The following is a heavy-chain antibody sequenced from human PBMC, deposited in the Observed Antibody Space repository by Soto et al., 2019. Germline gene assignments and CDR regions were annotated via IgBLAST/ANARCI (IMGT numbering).Heavy chain of an antibody. V-gene: IGHV4-59*08. J-gene: IGHJ4*02. CDR1: GGSISSYY. Sequence: SETLSLTCTVSGGSISSYYWSWIRQPPGKGLEWIGYIYYSGSTNYNPSLKSRVTISVDTPKNQFSLKLSSVTAADTAVYYCARHEFVNIVGEDYWGQGTLVTVSS. CDR3: ARHEFVNIVGEDY. D-gene: IGHD5-12*01. CDR2: IYYSGST.